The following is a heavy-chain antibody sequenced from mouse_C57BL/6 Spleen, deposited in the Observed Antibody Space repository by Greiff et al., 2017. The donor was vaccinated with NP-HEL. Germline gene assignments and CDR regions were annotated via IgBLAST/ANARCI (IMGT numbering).Heavy chain of an antibody. CDR2: IDPSDSYT. CDR3: ARRGYYGSSSYWYFDV. CDR1: GYTFTSCW. J-gene: IGHJ1*03. D-gene: IGHD1-1*01. Sequence: QVQLQQPGAELVMPGASVKLSCKASGYTFTSCWMHWVKQRPGQGLEWIGEIDPSDSYTNYNQKFKGKSTLTVDKSSSTAYMQLSSLTSEDSAVYYCARRGYYGSSSYWYFDVWGTGTTVTVSS. V-gene: IGHV1-69*01.